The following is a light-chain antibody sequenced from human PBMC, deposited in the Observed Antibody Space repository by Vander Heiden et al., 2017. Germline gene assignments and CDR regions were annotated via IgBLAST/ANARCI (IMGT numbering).Light chain of an antibody. V-gene: IGLV1-40*01. Sequence: QSVLTQPPSASGAPAQRVTISCTGSSTNIGAGYDGHWYQQLPGTAPKLLIYDNDNRPSGVPDRFSGSKSGTSASLAITGLQAEDEADYYCQSYDSSLSGPVVFGGGTKLTVL. CDR3: QSYDSSLSGPVV. CDR2: DND. CDR1: STNIGAGYD. J-gene: IGLJ2*01.